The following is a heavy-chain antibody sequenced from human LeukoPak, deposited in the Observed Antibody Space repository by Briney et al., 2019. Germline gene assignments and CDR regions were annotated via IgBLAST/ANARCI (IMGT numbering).Heavy chain of an antibody. CDR2: IYPGDSDT. CDR1: GSIFTSYW. V-gene: IGHV5-51*01. J-gene: IGHJ5*02. CDR3: ARSYGDYPGSWFDP. Sequence: PGASLQISCEGSGSIFTSYWIGWVRQLPGKGLEWMGIIYPGDSDTRYSPSFQGQVTISADKSISTAYLQWSSLKASDTAMYYCARSYGDYPGSWFDPWGQGTLVTVSS. D-gene: IGHD4-17*01.